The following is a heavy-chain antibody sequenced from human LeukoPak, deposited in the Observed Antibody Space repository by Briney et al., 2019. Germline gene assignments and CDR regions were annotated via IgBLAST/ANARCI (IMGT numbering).Heavy chain of an antibody. Sequence: GESLKISCQGFGYSFTSYWIGWVRQMPGKGMEWMGVIYPGDSRIRYNPSFQGQVTISVDKSISTTYLQWVSLKASDTAMYYCACRDLTSTWSFPWGQGTLVTVSS. CDR1: GYSFTSYW. D-gene: IGHD6-13*01. V-gene: IGHV5-51*01. J-gene: IGHJ5*02. CDR3: ACRDLTSTWSFP. CDR2: IYPGDSRI.